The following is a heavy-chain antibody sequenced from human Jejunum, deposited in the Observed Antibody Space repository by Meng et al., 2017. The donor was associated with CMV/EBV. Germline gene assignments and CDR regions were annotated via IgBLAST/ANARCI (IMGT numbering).Heavy chain of an antibody. CDR1: GFTFTDYY. Sequence: SGFTFTDYYMSGIRQTPGKGVEWLSYISISGSAIYYADSVKGRFTITRDNAKNSLYLQMNSLRAEDTAVYFCARGFEEYSSSSPDYWGQGTLVTVSS. CDR2: ISISGSAI. D-gene: IGHD6-6*01. V-gene: IGHV3-11*01. CDR3: ARGFEEYSSSSPDY. J-gene: IGHJ4*02.